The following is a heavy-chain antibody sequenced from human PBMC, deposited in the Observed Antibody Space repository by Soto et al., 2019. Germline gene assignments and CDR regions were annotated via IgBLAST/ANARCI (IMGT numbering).Heavy chain of an antibody. J-gene: IGHJ4*02. V-gene: IGHV1-2*02. D-gene: IGHD2-2*02. CDR1: GYTFTGYY. CDR3: ARGGGRVPAAIGFDY. CDR2: INPNSGGT. Sequence: ASVKVSCKASGYTFTGYYMHWVRQAPGQGLEWMGWINPNSGGTNYAQKFQGRVTMTRDTSISTAYMELSRLRSDDTAVYYCARGGGRVPAAIGFDYWGQGTLVTVSS.